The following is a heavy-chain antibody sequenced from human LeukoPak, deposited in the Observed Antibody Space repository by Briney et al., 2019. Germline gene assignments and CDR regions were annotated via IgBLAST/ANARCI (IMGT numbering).Heavy chain of an antibody. CDR1: GFTFSSYA. CDR2: ISGSGGST. D-gene: IGHD5-24*01. V-gene: IGHV3-23*01. CDR3: AKDRLNYGDGYNEPFDY. J-gene: IGHJ4*02. Sequence: PGGSLRLSCAASGFTFSSYAMSWVRQAPGKGLEWVSAISGSGGSTYYADSVKGRLTISRDNSKNTLYLQMNSLRAEDTAVYYCAKDRLNYGDGYNEPFDYWGQGTLVTVSS.